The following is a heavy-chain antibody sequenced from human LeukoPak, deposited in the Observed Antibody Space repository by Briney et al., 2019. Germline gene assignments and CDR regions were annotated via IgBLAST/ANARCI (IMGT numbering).Heavy chain of an antibody. CDR2: IYHSGST. V-gene: IGHV4-30-2*01. J-gene: IGHJ4*02. CDR3: ARGPRVATTDFDS. D-gene: IGHD5-12*01. CDR1: GGSISSGGSS. Sequence: SETLSLTCTVSGGSISSGGSSWSWIRQPPGKGLEWIGYIYHSGSTYYNSSLKSRVTISVDRSKNQFSLKLNSVTAADTAVYYCARGPRVATTDFDSWGQGTLVTVSS.